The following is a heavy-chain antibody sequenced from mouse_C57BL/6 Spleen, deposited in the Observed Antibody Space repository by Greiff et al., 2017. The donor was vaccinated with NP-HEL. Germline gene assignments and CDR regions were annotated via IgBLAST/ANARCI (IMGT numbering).Heavy chain of an antibody. D-gene: IGHD3-2*02. CDR3: ARSDSSGYSFDY. CDR1: GYTFTDYY. V-gene: IGHV1-19*01. Sequence: EVQLQQSGPVLVKPGASVKMSCKASGYTFTDYYMNWVKQSHGKSLEWIGVINPYNGGTSYNQKFKGKATLTVDKSSSTAYMELNSLTSEDSAVYYCARSDSSGYSFDYWGQGTTLTVSS. J-gene: IGHJ2*01. CDR2: INPYNGGT.